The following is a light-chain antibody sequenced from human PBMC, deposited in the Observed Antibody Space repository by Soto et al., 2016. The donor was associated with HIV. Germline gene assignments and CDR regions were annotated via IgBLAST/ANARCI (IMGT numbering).Light chain of an antibody. CDR2: LGS. CDR3: MQALQTPLT. Sequence: DIVMTQSPLTLPVTPGESASISCRSSQSLLHSNGYYYLTWYLQKPGQSPRLLMYLGSTRASWVPDRFSGSGSGTDFTLKISRVEADDIGVYYCMQALQTPLTFGQGHDWRLN. V-gene: IGKV2-28*01. CDR1: QSLLHSNGYYY. J-gene: IGKJ5*01.